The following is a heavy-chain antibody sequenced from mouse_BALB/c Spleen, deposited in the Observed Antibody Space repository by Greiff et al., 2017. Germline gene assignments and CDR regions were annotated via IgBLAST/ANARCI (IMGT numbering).Heavy chain of an antibody. V-gene: IGHV5-6-5*01. CDR2: ISSGGST. CDR1: GFTFSSYA. J-gene: IGHJ4*01. CDR3: AREGDYYAMDY. Sequence: EVKVEESGGGLVKPGGSLKLSCAASGFTFSSYAMSWVRQTPEKRLEWVASISSGGSTYYPDSVNGRFTISRDNARNILYLQMSSLRSEDTAMYYCAREGDYYAMDYWGQGTSVTVSS.